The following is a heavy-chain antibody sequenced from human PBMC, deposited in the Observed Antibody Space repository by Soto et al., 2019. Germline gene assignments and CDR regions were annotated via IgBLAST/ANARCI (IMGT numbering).Heavy chain of an antibody. V-gene: IGHV1-46*01. CDR2: INPSGGST. CDR1: GYTFTSYY. CDR3: ARWGGREYLRHEMGFDP. Sequence: ASVKVSCKASGYTFTSYYMHWVRQAPGRGLEWMGIINPSGGSTSYAQKFQGRVTMTRDTSTSTVYMELSSLRSEDTAVYYCARWGGREYLRHEMGFDPWGQGTLVTVSS. D-gene: IGHD2-2*01. J-gene: IGHJ5*02.